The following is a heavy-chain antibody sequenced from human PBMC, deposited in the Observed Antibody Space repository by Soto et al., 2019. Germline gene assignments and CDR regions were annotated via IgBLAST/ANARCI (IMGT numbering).Heavy chain of an antibody. CDR2: IYHSGST. CDR1: GGSISSSNW. D-gene: IGHD6-13*01. V-gene: IGHV4-4*02. CDR3: ASAIRIAAAGNYYYYYGMDV. J-gene: IGHJ6*02. Sequence: SETLSLTCAVSGGSISSSNWWSWVRQPPGKGLEWIGEIYHSGSTNYNPSLKSRVTISVDKSKNQFSLKLSSVTAAETAVYYCASAIRIAAAGNYYYYYGMDVWGQGTTVTVSS.